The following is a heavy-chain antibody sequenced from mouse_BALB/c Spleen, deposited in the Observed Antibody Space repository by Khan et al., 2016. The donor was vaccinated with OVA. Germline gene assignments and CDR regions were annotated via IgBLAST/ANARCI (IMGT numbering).Heavy chain of an antibody. D-gene: IGHD2-10*02. Sequence: EVELVESGGGLVKPGGSLKISCAASGFTFSTYAMSWVRQTPEKRLEWVATITSYGDCTYYPDNVTGRVTMSVDNAKNTLYMQMSSLSSEDTAMYYCARSPYGNFDYWGQGTLVTVSS. J-gene: IGHJ3*01. V-gene: IGHV5-9-3*01. CDR3: ARSPYGNFDY. CDR1: GFTFSTYA. CDR2: ITSYGDCT.